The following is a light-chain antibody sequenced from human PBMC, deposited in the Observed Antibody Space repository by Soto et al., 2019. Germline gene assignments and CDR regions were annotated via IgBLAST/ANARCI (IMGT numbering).Light chain of an antibody. V-gene: IGKV3-15*01. J-gene: IGKJ4*01. CDR1: QSLTNNY. Sequence: EIVLTQSPGTLSMSPGERATLSCMASQSLTNNYLAWFQQKPGQASRLLISDASARATGIPARFNGSGSGTEFTLAISSLQSEDFAIYYCHQYNTWPLTFGGGTKVDIK. CDR3: HQYNTWPLT. CDR2: DAS.